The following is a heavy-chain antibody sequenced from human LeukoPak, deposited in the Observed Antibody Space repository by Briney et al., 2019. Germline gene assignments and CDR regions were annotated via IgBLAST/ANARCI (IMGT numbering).Heavy chain of an antibody. CDR1: GGSISSHY. J-gene: IGHJ4*02. CDR2: IYYSGTT. V-gene: IGHV4-59*08. Sequence: SETLSLTCAVSGGSISSHYWSWIRQPPGKGLEWIGFIYYSGTTKYNPSLKSRVTISADTSKNQFSLKLSSVTAADTAVYYCARQADDSSSSLVYFDYWGQGTLVTVPS. CDR3: ARQADDSSSSLVYFDY. D-gene: IGHD6-6*01.